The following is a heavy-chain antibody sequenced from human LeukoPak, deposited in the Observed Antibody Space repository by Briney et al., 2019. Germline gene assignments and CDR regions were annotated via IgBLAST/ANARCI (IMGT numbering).Heavy chain of an antibody. CDR1: GGSISSGDHY. CDR3: ARAAAYYDSSGYPY. CDR2: IYYSGST. V-gene: IGHV4-30-4*01. J-gene: IGHJ4*02. D-gene: IGHD3-22*01. Sequence: SQTLSLTCTVSGGSISSGDHYWSWIRQPPGKGLEWIGYIYYSGSTYYNPSLKSRVTISVDTSKNQFSLKLSSVTAADTAVYYCARAAAYYDSSGYPYWGQGTLVTVSS.